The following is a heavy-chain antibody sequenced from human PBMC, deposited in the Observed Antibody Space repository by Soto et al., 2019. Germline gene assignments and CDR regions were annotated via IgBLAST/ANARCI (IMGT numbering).Heavy chain of an antibody. CDR2: INPGNSET. Sequence: GESLKISCQTSGYSFINYWIGWVRQMPGKGLEWMAIINPGNSETRYSPSFQGQVTISADKSNSTTYLQGNSLKASDTAMYYCARPSNNYVAYWGQGTLVTVSS. V-gene: IGHV5-51*01. CDR3: ARPSNNYVAY. D-gene: IGHD1-20*01. CDR1: GYSFINYW. J-gene: IGHJ4*02.